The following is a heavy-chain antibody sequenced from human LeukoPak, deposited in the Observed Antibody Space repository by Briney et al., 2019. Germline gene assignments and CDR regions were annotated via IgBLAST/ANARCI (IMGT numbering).Heavy chain of an antibody. CDR2: INSDGSEG. CDR3: ARSSYSSSSSV. D-gene: IGHD6-6*01. CDR1: GFTFSGFW. V-gene: IGHV3-7*03. J-gene: IGHJ3*01. Sequence: GGSLRLSCAVSGFTFSGFWMSWYRQAPGKGLEWVASINSDGSEGYYADVVKGRFTISRDNAKTSLYLQINSLRAEDTAVYYCARSSYSSSSSVWGQGTMVTVSS.